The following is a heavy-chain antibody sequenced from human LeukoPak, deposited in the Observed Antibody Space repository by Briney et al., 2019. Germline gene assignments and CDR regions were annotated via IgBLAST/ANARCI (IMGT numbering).Heavy chain of an antibody. D-gene: IGHD5-12*01. CDR1: GYTFTSYG. V-gene: IGHV1-18*04. J-gene: IGHJ6*04. CDR3: ARGGGSGYVSYYYYGMDV. Sequence: GASVKASCKASGYTFTSYGISWVRQAPGQGLEWMGWISAYNGNTNYAQKLQGRVTMTTDTSTSTAYMELRSLRSDDTAVYYCARGGGSGYVSYYYYGMDVWGKGTTVTVSS. CDR2: ISAYNGNT.